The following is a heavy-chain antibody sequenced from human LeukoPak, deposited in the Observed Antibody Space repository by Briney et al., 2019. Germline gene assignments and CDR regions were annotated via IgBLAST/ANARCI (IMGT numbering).Heavy chain of an antibody. J-gene: IGHJ4*02. CDR3: ARDPDRNGLNIDS. CDR2: IYHTGRT. V-gene: IGHV4-4*02. Sequence: SGTLSLTCAVSGGSISSESWWTWVRQSPGKGPEWLGEIYHTGRTNYDPSFKSRVAISLDKSKSQLYLTLRSVTAADTAVYYCARDPDRNGLNIDSWGQGALVIVSS. CDR1: GGSISSESW. D-gene: IGHD2-8*01.